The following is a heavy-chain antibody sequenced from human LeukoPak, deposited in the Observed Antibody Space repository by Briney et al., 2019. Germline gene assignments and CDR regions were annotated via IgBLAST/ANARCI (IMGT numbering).Heavy chain of an antibody. V-gene: IGHV4-61*02. CDR1: GGSISSGSYY. CDR2: IYTSGST. Sequence: TLSLTCTVSGGSISSGSYYWSWIRQPAGKGLEWIGRIYTSGSTNYNPSLKSRVTISVDTSKNQFSLKLSSVTAADTAVYYCARDQWSYYYYYYMDVWGKGTTVTVSS. J-gene: IGHJ6*03. D-gene: IGHD6-19*01. CDR3: ARDQWSYYYYYYMDV.